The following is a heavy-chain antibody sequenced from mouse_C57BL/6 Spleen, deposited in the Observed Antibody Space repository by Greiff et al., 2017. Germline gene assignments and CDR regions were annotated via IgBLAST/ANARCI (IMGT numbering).Heavy chain of an antibody. CDR1: GFTFSSYA. CDR2: ISDGGSYT. Sequence: DVMLVESGGGLVKPGGSLKLSCAASGFTFSSYAMSWVRQTPEKRLEWVATISDGGSYTYYPDNVKGRFTISRDNAKNNLYLQMSHLKSEDTAMYYCARASEGAMDYWGQGTSVTVSS. J-gene: IGHJ4*01. V-gene: IGHV5-4*03. CDR3: ARASEGAMDY. D-gene: IGHD6-1*01.